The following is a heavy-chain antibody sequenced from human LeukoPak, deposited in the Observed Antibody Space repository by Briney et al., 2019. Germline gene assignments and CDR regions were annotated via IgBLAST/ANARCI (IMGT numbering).Heavy chain of an antibody. CDR3: ARGIAAPSKYYFDY. V-gene: IGHV4-39*01. CDR1: GGSISSSSYY. CDR2: IYYSGST. Sequence: SETLSLTCTVSGGSISSSSYYWGWIRQPPGKGLEWIGNIYYSGSTYYNPSLKSRVTISVDTSKNQFSLKLSSVTAADTAVYYCARGIAAPSKYYFDYWGQGTLVTVSS. D-gene: IGHD6-13*01. J-gene: IGHJ4*02.